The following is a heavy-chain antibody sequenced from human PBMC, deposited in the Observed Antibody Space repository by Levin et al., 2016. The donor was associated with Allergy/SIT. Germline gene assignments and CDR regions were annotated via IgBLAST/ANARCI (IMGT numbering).Heavy chain of an antibody. V-gene: IGHV1-2*04. CDR2: INPNSGGT. Sequence: ASVKVSCKASGYTFTGYYMYWVRQAPGQGLEWMGWINPNSGGTNYTQKFQGWVTMTRDTSISTAYMELSRLRSDDTAVYYCARSHCGGDCYTPQYYYYGMDVWGQGTTVTVSS. J-gene: IGHJ6*02. D-gene: IGHD2-21*01. CDR1: GYTFTGYY. CDR3: ARSHCGGDCYTPQYYYYGMDV.